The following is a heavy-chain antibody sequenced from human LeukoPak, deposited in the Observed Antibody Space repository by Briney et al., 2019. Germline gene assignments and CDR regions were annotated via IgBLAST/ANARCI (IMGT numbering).Heavy chain of an antibody. Sequence: ASVKASCKASGYTFTSYGISWVRQAPGEGLEWMGWISAYNGNTNYAQKLEGRVTMTTDTSTSTAYMELRSLRSDDTAVYYCARAGIAARPVDYWGQGTVVTVSS. D-gene: IGHD6-6*01. V-gene: IGHV1-18*01. CDR3: ARAGIAARPVDY. CDR2: ISAYNGNT. J-gene: IGHJ4*02. CDR1: GYTFTSYG.